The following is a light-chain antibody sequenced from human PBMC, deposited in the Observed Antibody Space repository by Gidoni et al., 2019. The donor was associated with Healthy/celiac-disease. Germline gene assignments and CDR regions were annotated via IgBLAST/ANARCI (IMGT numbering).Light chain of an antibody. CDR1: QSVRSN. CDR2: GAS. J-gene: IGKJ2*01. CDR3: QQYNNWPLYT. Sequence: EIVMTQYPATLSVSPGERTTLSCRASQSVRSNLGWYQQKPGQAPRLLIYGASTRATGIPARFSGSGSGTEFTLPISSLQSEDFAVYYCQQYNNWPLYTFGQGTKLEI. V-gene: IGKV3-15*01.